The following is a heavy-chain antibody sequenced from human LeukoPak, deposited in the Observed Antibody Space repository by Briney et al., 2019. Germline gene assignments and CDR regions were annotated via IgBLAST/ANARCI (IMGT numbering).Heavy chain of an antibody. Sequence: ASVKVSCKASGYTFTGYYMHWVRQAPGQGLEWMGWINPNSGGTNYAQKFQGRVTMTRDTSISTAYMELSRLRSDDTAVYYCASYDFWSGYFHAFDIWGQGTMVTVSS. V-gene: IGHV1-2*02. J-gene: IGHJ3*02. D-gene: IGHD3-3*01. CDR1: GYTFTGYY. CDR2: INPNSGGT. CDR3: ASYDFWSGYFHAFDI.